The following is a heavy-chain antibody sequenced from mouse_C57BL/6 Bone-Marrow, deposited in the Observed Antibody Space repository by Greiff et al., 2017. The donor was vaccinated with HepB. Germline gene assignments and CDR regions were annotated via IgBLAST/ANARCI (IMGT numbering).Heavy chain of an antibody. CDR3: AIGFDYYYYAMDY. V-gene: IGHV3-6*01. J-gene: IGHJ4*01. Sequence: EVKLVESGPGLVKPSQSLSLTCSVTGYSITSGYYWNWIRQFPGNKLEWMGYISYDGSNNYNQSLKNRIPITRYTSKNTFFLKLNAVTTEDTATYYCAIGFDYYYYAMDYWGQGTSVTVSS. D-gene: IGHD2-4*01. CDR1: GYSITSGYY. CDR2: ISYDGSN.